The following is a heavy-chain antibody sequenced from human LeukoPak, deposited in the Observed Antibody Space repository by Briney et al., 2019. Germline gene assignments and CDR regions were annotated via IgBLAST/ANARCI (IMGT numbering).Heavy chain of an antibody. D-gene: IGHD2-2*01. CDR3: AKDQISVLIVVVPALDY. V-gene: IGHV3-30*02. CDR1: GFTFSSYG. CDR2: IRYDGSNK. Sequence: GGSLRLSCAASGFTFSSYGMYWVRQAPGKGLEWVAFIRYDGSNKYYADSVKGRFTISRDNSKNTLYLQMNSLRAEDTAVYYCAKDQISVLIVVVPALDYWGQGTLVTVSS. J-gene: IGHJ4*02.